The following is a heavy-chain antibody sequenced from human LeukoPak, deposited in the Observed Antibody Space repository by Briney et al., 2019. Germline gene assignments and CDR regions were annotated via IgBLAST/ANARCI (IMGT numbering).Heavy chain of an antibody. Sequence: GSLRLSCAASGFTFSSYSMNWVRQAPGKGLEWVSSISSSSSYIYYADSVKGRFTISRDNAKNSLYLQMNSLRAEDTAVYYCARGIDDSSGYYYVWGQGTLVTVSS. J-gene: IGHJ4*02. CDR2: ISSSSSYI. CDR3: ARGIDDSSGYYYV. V-gene: IGHV3-21*01. CDR1: GFTFSSYS. D-gene: IGHD3-22*01.